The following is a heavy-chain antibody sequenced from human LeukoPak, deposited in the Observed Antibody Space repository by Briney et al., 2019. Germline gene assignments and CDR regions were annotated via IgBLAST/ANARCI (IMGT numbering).Heavy chain of an antibody. CDR3: ARVEGYSGRYRGGFDP. D-gene: IGHD1-26*01. J-gene: IGHJ5*02. CDR2: IIPIFGTA. CDR1: GGTFSSYA. Sequence: SVKVSCKASGGTFSSYAISWVRQAPGQGLEWMGGIIPIFGTANYAQKFQGRVTITADESTSTAYMELSSLRSEDTAVYYCARVEGYSGRYRGGFDPWGQGTLVTVSS. V-gene: IGHV1-69*13.